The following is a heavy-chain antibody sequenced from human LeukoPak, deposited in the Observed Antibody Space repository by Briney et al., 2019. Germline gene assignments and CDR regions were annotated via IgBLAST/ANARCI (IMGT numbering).Heavy chain of an antibody. CDR1: GFTFSTYW. J-gene: IGHJ5*02. Sequence: PGGSLRLSCAASGFTFSTYWMSWVRQAPGKGLEWVANIKPDGSEKYYVDSVKGRFNISSDNAKNSLNLQMNSLRADDTAVYYCARGGSRFDPWGQGTLVTVSS. CDR2: IKPDGSEK. V-gene: IGHV3-7*01. CDR3: ARGGSRFDP. D-gene: IGHD2-15*01.